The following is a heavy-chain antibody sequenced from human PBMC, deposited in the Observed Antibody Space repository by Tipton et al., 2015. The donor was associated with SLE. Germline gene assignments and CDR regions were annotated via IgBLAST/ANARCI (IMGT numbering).Heavy chain of an antibody. D-gene: IGHD4-17*01. CDR3: ARGRYGDFSHFDY. J-gene: IGHJ4*02. Sequence: TLSLTCTVSGGSISSHYWSWIRQPPGKGLEWIGYIYYSGSTNYNPSLKSRVTISVDTSKNQFSLKLSSVTAADTAVYYCARGRYGDFSHFDYWGQGTLVTVPS. CDR2: IYYSGST. CDR1: GGSISSHY. V-gene: IGHV4-59*11.